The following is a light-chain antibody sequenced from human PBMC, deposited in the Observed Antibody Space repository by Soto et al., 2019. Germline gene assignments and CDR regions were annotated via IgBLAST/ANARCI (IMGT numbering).Light chain of an antibody. V-gene: IGKV1-12*01. CDR1: QAIDSW. Sequence: DIQMTQSPSSVSASVGDRVTITCRASQAIDSWLAWYQQKPGEAPKLLIFTGSLLHSGVPPRFSGSGSGTDFTLTISSLQPEDFATYYCQQYNGYPYTFGQGTKVDIK. J-gene: IGKJ2*01. CDR3: QQYNGYPYT. CDR2: TGS.